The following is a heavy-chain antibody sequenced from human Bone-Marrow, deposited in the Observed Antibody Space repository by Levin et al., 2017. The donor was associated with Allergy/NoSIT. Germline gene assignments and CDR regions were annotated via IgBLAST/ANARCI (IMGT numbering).Heavy chain of an antibody. CDR3: ATDGGCSSPFDY. V-gene: IGHV3-30-3*01. CDR2: ISHDGSIK. D-gene: IGHD2-15*01. CDR1: GFTFSNYA. Sequence: QSGGSLRLSCAASGFTFSNYALHWVRQAPGKGLEWVAVISHDGSIKNYADSVKGRFTTSRDNSKNTLYLQINSLRAEDTAVYYCATDGGCSSPFDYWGQGTLVTVSS. J-gene: IGHJ4*02.